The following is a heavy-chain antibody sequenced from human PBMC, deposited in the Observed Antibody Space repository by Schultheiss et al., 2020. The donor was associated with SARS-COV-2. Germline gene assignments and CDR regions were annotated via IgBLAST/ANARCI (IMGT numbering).Heavy chain of an antibody. CDR3: ARGSLGYGGKRFDY. CDR1: GFTFSYYY. V-gene: IGHV3-30*03. CDR2: ISYDGSHK. J-gene: IGHJ4*02. Sequence: GGSLRLSCAASGFTFSYYYMSGVRQAPGKGLEWVAVISYDGSHKYYADSVKGRFTISRDNSKNTLYLQMNSLRSEDTAVYYCARGSLGYGGKRFDYWGQGTLVTVSS. D-gene: IGHD4-23*01.